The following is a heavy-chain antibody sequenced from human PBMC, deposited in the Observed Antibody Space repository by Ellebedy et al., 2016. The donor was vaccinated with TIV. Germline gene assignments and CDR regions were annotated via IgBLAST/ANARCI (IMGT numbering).Heavy chain of an antibody. CDR2: IYSGGGT. CDR1: GFIXXSNY. D-gene: IGHD4-17*01. CDR3: AGRDNGDYHFLDY. J-gene: IGHJ4*02. Sequence: PGGSLRLPCAASGFIXXSNYXXWVLPXPGKGVEWVSIIYSGGGTYYADSVKGRFTISRDNSKNTLYLQMNSLRVEDTAVYYYAGRDNGDYHFLDYWGQGTLVTVSS. V-gene: IGHV3-66*01.